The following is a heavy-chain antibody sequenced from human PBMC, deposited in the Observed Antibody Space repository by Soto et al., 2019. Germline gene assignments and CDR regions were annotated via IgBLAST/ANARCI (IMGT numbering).Heavy chain of an antibody. J-gene: IGHJ6*02. CDR1: GGSLGIDDYF. D-gene: IGHD4-17*01. Sequence: PSETLSLTCTLYGGSLGIDDYFWSWIRQPPGKGLEWIGCIYYSGRTYYSPSLESRVSISVDTSKNEFSLKLSSVTAADTAVYYCARDRPSYGDYVRYFYYFGMDVWGQGTTVTVSS. V-gene: IGHV4-30-4*01. CDR3: ARDRPSYGDYVRYFYYFGMDV. CDR2: IYYSGRT.